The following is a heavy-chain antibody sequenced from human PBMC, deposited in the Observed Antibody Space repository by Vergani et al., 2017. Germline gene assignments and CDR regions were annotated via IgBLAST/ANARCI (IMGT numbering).Heavy chain of an antibody. CDR1: GFTFSSYA. CDR2: LSGSGGST. Sequence: EVQLLESGGGLVQPGGSLRLSCAASGFTFSSYAMSWVRQAPRKGLEWVSALSGSGGSTYYSDSVKVRFTISSDNSKNTLYLQMNSLRAEDTAVYYCAKGAVVVVAATSFDYWGQGTLVTVSS. CDR3: AKGAVVVVAATSFDY. V-gene: IGHV3-23*01. D-gene: IGHD2-15*01. J-gene: IGHJ4*02.